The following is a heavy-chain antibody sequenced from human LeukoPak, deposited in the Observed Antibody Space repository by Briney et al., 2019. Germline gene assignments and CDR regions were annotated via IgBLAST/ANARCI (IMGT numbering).Heavy chain of an antibody. D-gene: IGHD5-12*01. V-gene: IGHV1-2*02. CDR2: INHNSGST. CDR1: GYTFTGYH. CDR3: AREHSGYDFTTSGKDAFDI. J-gene: IGHJ3*02. Sequence: ASVTVSCQATGYTFTGYHIHWVRQAPGQGLEWMGCINHNSGSTNYAQRFQGRVTMTRDTSISIAYMQLSRLRSDDTAVYYCAREHSGYDFTTSGKDAFDIWGQGTMVTVSS.